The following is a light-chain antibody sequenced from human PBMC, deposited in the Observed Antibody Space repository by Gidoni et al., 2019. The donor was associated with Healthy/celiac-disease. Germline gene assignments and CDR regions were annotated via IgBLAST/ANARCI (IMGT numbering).Light chain of an antibody. CDR2: GKN. J-gene: IGLJ3*02. CDR1: SLRSYY. CDR3: NSRDSSGNHWV. V-gene: IGLV3-19*01. Sequence: SSELPQDPAVSVALGQTVMITCQGDSLRSYYASWYQQKPGQAPVLVIYGKNNRPSGIPDRFSGSSSGNTASLTITGAQAEDEADYYCNSRDSSGNHWVFGGGTKLTVL.